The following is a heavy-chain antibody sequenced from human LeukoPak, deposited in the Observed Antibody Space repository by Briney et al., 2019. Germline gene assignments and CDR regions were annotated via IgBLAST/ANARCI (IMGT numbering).Heavy chain of an antibody. J-gene: IGHJ4*02. CDR2: ISSGGSTR. CDR3: AREGGWTFDY. V-gene: IGHV3-48*03. D-gene: IGHD2-15*01. Sequence: GESLKISCAASGFTFSSFEMNWVRQAPGKGLEWVSYISSGGSTRYYADSVKGRFTISRDSAKNSLYLQMNSLRAEDTAVYYCAREGGWTFDYWGQGTLVTVSS. CDR1: GFTFSSFE.